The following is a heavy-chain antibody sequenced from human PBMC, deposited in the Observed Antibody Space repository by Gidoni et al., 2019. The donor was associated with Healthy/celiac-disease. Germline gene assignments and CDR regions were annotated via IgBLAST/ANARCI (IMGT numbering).Heavy chain of an antibody. CDR1: GGSFSGYY. J-gene: IGHJ6*02. CDR2: INHSGST. V-gene: IGHV4-34*01. Sequence: QVQLQQWGAGLLKPSETLSLTCAVYGGSFSGYYWSWIRQPPGKGLEWIGEINHSGSTNYNPSLKSRVTISVDTSKNQFSLKLSSVTAADTAVYYCARFKVIPVYYYYGMDVWGQGTTVTVSS. D-gene: IGHD3-16*02. CDR3: ARFKVIPVYYYYGMDV.